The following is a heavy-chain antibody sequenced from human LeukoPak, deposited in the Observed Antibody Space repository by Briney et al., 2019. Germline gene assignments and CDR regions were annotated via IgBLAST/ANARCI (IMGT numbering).Heavy chain of an antibody. CDR2: ISYDGNTK. CDR1: GFTFSSYA. V-gene: IGHV3-30*01. D-gene: IGHD4-17*01. J-gene: IGHJ4*02. Sequence: PPGGSLRLSCAASGFTFSSYAMPWVRQAPGKGLEWVALISYDGNTKYYADSVKGRFTISRDNSKNTLYLQMNSLRAEDTAVYYCARDFTRHDYGDYEGYYFEHWGQGTLVTVSS. CDR3: ARDFTRHDYGDYEGYYFEH.